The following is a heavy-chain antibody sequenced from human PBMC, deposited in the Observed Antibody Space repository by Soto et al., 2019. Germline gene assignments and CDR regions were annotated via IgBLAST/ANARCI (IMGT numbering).Heavy chain of an antibody. CDR2: ISGSGGST. CDR1: GFTFSSYA. V-gene: IGHV3-23*01. J-gene: IGHJ6*03. D-gene: IGHD3-10*01. Sequence: EVQLLESGGGLVQPGGSLRLSCAASGFTFSSYAMSWVRQAPGKGLEWVSAISGSGGSTYYADSVKGRFTISRDNSKNTLYLQMNSLRAEDTAVYYXXXLITSSYYYMDVWGKGTTVTVSS. CDR3: XXLITSSYYYMDV.